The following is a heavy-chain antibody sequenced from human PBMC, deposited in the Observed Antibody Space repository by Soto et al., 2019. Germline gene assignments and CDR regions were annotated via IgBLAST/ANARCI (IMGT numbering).Heavy chain of an antibody. D-gene: IGHD2-2*01. J-gene: IGHJ5*02. CDR3: ARVQVVPAAIRLNWFDP. Sequence: QVQLVQSGAEVKKPGSSVKVSCKASGGTFSSYAISWVRQAPGQGLEWMGGIIPIFGTANYAKKFQGRVTITADKSTSTAYMELSSLRSEDTAVYYCARVQVVPAAIRLNWFDPWGQGTLVTVSS. V-gene: IGHV1-69*06. CDR2: IIPIFGTA. CDR1: GGTFSSYA.